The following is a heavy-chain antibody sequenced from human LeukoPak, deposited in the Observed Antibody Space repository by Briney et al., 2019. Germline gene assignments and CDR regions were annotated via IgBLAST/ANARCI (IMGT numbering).Heavy chain of an antibody. D-gene: IGHD2-21*01. CDR3: AKRGSCGGDTCNRNFDF. CDR2: ISSSSSYT. V-gene: IGHV3-21*04. Sequence: PGGSLRLSCVVSGFTFSSYSMNWVRQAPGKGLEWVSSISSSSSYTFYADSVKGRFTISRDNSKNTLYLQMNSLSAEDTALYYCAKRGSCGGDTCNRNFDFWGQGTLVTVSS. J-gene: IGHJ4*02. CDR1: GFTFSSYS.